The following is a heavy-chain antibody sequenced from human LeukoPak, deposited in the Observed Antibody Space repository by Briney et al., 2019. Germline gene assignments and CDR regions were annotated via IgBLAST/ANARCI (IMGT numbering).Heavy chain of an antibody. CDR1: GDSISNNNWS. CDR3: ARQYYYDSSGYYLFDY. D-gene: IGHD3-22*01. J-gene: IGHJ4*02. Sequence: SETLSLTCSVSGDSISNNNWSWAWIRQLPGKGLEWIGTMPFDEKVSDNEIPSYNPSLKSRVTISVDTSKNQFSLKLSSVTAADTAVYYCARQYYYDSSGYYLFDYWGQGTLVTVSS. V-gene: IGHV4-39*01. CDR2: MPFDEKVSDNEIP.